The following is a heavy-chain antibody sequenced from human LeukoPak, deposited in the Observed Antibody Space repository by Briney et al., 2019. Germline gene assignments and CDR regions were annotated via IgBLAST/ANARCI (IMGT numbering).Heavy chain of an antibody. CDR2: IYYSGST. Sequence: RTSETLSLTCTVSGGSISSYYWSWIRQPPGKGLEWIGYIYYSGSTYYNPSLKSRVTISVDTSKNQFSLKLSSVTAADTAVYYCAILRGYSYGYTDYWGQGTLVTVSS. D-gene: IGHD5-18*01. CDR1: GGSISSYY. J-gene: IGHJ4*02. CDR3: AILRGYSYGYTDY. V-gene: IGHV4-59*12.